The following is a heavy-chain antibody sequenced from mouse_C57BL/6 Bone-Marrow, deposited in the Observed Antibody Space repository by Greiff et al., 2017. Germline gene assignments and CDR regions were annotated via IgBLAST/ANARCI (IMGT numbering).Heavy chain of an antibody. D-gene: IGHD1-1*01. V-gene: IGHV1-82*01. CDR2: SYPGDGDT. J-gene: IGHJ1*03. CDR3: AREDYYGSLDV. CDR1: GYAFSSSW. Sequence: QVQLQQSGPELVKPGASVKISCKASGYAFSSSWMNWVKQRPGKGLEWIGRSYPGDGDTNYNGKFKGKATLTADTSSNTAYLQLSSLTSEDTAVYYCAREDYYGSLDVWGTGTTVTVSS.